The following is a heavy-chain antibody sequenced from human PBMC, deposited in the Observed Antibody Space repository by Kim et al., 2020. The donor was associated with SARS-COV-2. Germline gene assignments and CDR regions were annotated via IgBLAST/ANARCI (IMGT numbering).Heavy chain of an antibody. CDR2: IYHSGST. CDR1: GYSISSGYY. V-gene: IGHV4-38-2*02. Sequence: SETLSLTCTVSGYSISSGYYWGWIRQPPGKGLEWIGSIYHSGSTYYNPSLKSRVTISVDTSKNQFSLKLSSVTAADTAVYYCATLWLRGVTVAGTEVDYWGQGTLVTVSS. J-gene: IGHJ4*02. D-gene: IGHD6-19*01. CDR3: ATLWLRGVTVAGTEVDY.